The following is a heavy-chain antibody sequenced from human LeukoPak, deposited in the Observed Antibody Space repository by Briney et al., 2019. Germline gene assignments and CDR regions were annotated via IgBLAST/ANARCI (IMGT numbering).Heavy chain of an antibody. V-gene: IGHV3-21*01. D-gene: IGHD5-12*01. Sequence: SGGSLRLSCAASGFTFSSYSMNWVRQAPGKGLEWVSSISSSSSYIYYAGSVKGRFTISRDNAKNSLYLQMNSLRAEDTAVYYCARASGYGTNWFDPWGQGTLVTVSS. CDR2: ISSSSSYI. CDR3: ARASGYGTNWFDP. CDR1: GFTFSSYS. J-gene: IGHJ5*02.